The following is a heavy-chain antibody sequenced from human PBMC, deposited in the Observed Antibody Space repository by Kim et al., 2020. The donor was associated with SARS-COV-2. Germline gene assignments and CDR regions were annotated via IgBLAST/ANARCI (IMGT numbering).Heavy chain of an antibody. CDR3: TTEGYSGYDGGPQIDY. V-gene: IGHV3-15*01. Sequence: GGSLRLSCAASGFTFSNAWMSWVRQAPGKGLEWVGRIKSKTDGGTTDYAAPVKGRFTISRHDSKETLYLQMNSLKSEDTAVYYCTTEGYSGYDGGPQIDYWGQGTLVTVSS. D-gene: IGHD5-12*01. J-gene: IGHJ4*02. CDR1: GFTFSNAW. CDR2: IKSKTDGGTT.